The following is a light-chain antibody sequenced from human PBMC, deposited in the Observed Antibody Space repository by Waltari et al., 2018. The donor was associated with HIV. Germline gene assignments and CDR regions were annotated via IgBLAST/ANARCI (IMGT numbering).Light chain of an antibody. CDR3: QSFDNSLSAL. Sequence: HSVLTQPPSVSGAPGQRVTIPCPGSSPNIGAGFAVHWYQQLPGTTPNLLSFSNNNRPSGVPDRFSGAKSGTSASLAITGLQAENEADYYCQSFDNSLSALFGGGTKLTVL. CDR2: SNN. J-gene: IGLJ2*01. CDR1: SPNIGAGFA. V-gene: IGLV1-40*01.